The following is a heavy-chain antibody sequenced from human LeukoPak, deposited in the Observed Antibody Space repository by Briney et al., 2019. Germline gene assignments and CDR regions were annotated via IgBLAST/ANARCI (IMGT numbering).Heavy chain of an antibody. J-gene: IGHJ4*02. V-gene: IGHV3-7*01. D-gene: IGHD4-17*01. CDR1: GFTVSSNY. Sequence: SGGSLRLSCAASGFTVSSNYMSWVRQAPGKGLEWVAIMNQDGSEKHYVDSVKGRFTISRDNAKNSLFLQMNSLRAEDTAMYYCARANTVNRYLEYWGQGTLVSVSS. CDR2: MNQDGSEK. CDR3: ARANTVNRYLEY.